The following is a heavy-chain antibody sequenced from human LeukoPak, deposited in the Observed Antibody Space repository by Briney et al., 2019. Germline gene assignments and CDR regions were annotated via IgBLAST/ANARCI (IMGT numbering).Heavy chain of an antibody. CDR3: AKPKYYYDSSGYPFDS. V-gene: IGHV3-30*18. J-gene: IGHJ4*02. D-gene: IGHD3-22*01. CDR1: GFTFSSYG. CDR2: ISYDGSNK. Sequence: PGRSLRLSCAASGFTFSSYGIHWVRQAPGRGLEWVAVISYDGSNKYYTDSVEGRFTISRDNSKNTLYLQMNSLRAEDTAVYYCAKPKYYYDSSGYPFDSWGQGTLVTVSS.